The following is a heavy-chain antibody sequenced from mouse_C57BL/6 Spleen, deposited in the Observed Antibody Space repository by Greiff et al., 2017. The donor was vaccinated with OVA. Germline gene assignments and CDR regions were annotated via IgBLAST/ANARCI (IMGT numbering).Heavy chain of an antibody. J-gene: IGHJ2*01. CDR1: GYAFSSSW. Sequence: VQLQQSGPELVKPGASVKISCKASGYAFSSSWMNWVKQRPGQGLEWIGRIYPGDGDTNYNGKFKGKATLTADKSSSTAYMQLSSLTSDDSAVYFCARGGTTVVANFDYWGQGTTLTVSS. CDR2: IYPGDGDT. CDR3: ARGGTTVVANFDY. D-gene: IGHD1-1*01. V-gene: IGHV1-82*01.